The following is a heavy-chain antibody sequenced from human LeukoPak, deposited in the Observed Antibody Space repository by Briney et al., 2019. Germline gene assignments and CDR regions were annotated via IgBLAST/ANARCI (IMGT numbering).Heavy chain of an antibody. Sequence: GGSLRLSCAASGFTFSSFWMHWVRQAPGKGLLWVSRIKTDGSSTTYADSVKGRFTISRDNAKNTLYLQMNSLRAEDTAVYYCARDRRYSYFSDYWGQGTLVTVSS. J-gene: IGHJ4*02. CDR1: GFTFSSFW. CDR3: ARDRRYSYFSDY. V-gene: IGHV3-74*03. D-gene: IGHD5-18*01. CDR2: IKTDGSST.